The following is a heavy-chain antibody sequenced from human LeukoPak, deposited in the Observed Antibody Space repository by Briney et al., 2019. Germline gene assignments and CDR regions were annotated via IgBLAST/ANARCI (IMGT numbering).Heavy chain of an antibody. Sequence: PGGSLRLSCAASGFTFSSYAMHWVRQAPGKGLEWVAVISYDGSNKYYADSVKGRFTISRDNSKNTLYLQMNSLRAEDTAVYYCASGWFGELFVSYWGQGTLVTVSS. CDR1: GFTFSSYA. CDR2: ISYDGSNK. CDR3: ASGWFGELFVSY. V-gene: IGHV3-30-3*01. D-gene: IGHD3-10*01. J-gene: IGHJ4*02.